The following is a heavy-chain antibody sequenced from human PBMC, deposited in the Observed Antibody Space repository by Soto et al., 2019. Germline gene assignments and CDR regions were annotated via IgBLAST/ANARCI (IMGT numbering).Heavy chain of an antibody. CDR1: GYSFTSYW. V-gene: IGHV5-51*01. J-gene: IGHJ6*02. CDR3: ARTAAAGKYYYGLDV. Sequence: RGESLKISCKGSGYSFTSYWIGWVRQMPGKGLEWMGIIYPGDSDTRYSPSFQGQVTISADKSISTAYLQWSSLKASDTAIYYCARTAAAGKYYYGLDVWGQGTSVTNSS. CDR2: IYPGDSDT. D-gene: IGHD6-13*01.